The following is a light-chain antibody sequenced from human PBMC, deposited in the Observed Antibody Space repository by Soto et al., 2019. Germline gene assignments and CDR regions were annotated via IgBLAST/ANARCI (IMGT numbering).Light chain of an antibody. CDR2: AAS. CDR1: ESIRDY. V-gene: IGKV1-5*01. Sequence: DIQMTRSPSSLSASVGDRVTITGRASESIRDYFNWYQQKPGNAPTLLIYAASSLQSGVPSRFSGSGSGTEFTLTISSLQPDDFATYYCQHYNSYSEAFGQGTKVDIK. J-gene: IGKJ1*01. CDR3: QHYNSYSEA.